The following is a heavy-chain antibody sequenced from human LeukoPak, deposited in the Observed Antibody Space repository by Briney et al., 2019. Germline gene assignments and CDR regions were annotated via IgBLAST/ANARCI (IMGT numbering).Heavy chain of an antibody. J-gene: IGHJ6*02. Sequence: ASVKVSCKVSGYTLTELSMHWVRQAPGKGLEWMGGFDPEDGETIYAQKFQGRVTMTEDTSTDTAYMELSSLRSEDTAVYYCATLGVVVVPAAIHYYYYGMDVWGQGTTVTVSS. CDR3: ATLGVVVVPAAIHYYYYGMDV. V-gene: IGHV1-24*01. CDR2: FDPEDGET. CDR1: GYTLTELS. D-gene: IGHD2-2*01.